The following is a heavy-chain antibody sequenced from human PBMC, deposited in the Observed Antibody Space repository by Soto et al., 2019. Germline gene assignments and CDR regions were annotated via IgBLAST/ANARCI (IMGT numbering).Heavy chain of an antibody. CDR1: GGSFSSYY. D-gene: IGHD3-3*01. CDR3: ARLSITIFGVVTYYYYGMDV. Sequence: SETMSLTCAVYGGSFSSYYWCWIRQPPGKGLEWIGEINHSGSTNYNPSLKSRVTISVDTSKNQFSLKLSSVTAADTAVYYCARLSITIFGVVTYYYYGMDVWGQGTTVTVSS. V-gene: IGHV4-34*01. J-gene: IGHJ6*02. CDR2: INHSGST.